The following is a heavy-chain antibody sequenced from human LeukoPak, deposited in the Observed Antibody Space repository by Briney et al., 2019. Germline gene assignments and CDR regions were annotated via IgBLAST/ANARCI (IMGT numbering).Heavy chain of an antibody. CDR2: MNPNSGNT. CDR3: ARDGILAAAAAPPGDY. D-gene: IGHD6-13*01. CDR1: GYTFTSYD. J-gene: IGHJ4*02. V-gene: IGHV1-8*01. Sequence: VASVKVSCKASGYTFTSYDINWVRQATGQGLEWMGWMNPNSGNTGYAQKFQGRVTMTRNTSISTAYMELSSLRSDDTAVYYCARDGILAAAAAPPGDYWGQGTLVTVSS.